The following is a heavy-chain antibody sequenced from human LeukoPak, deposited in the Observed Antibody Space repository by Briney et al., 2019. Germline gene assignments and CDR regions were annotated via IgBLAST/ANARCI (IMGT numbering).Heavy chain of an antibody. D-gene: IGHD5-12*01. CDR3: ARSNSGYDSVSWFDP. J-gene: IGHJ5*02. V-gene: IGHV1-69*05. Sequence: SVKVSCKASGGTFSSYAISWVRQAPGQGLEWMGGIIPIFGTANYAQKFQGRVTITTDESTSTAYMELSSLRSEDTAVYYCARSNSGYDSVSWFDPWGQGTLVTVSS. CDR2: IIPIFGTA. CDR1: GGTFSSYA.